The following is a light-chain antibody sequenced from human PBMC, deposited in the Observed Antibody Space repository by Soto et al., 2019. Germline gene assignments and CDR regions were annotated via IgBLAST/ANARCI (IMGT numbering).Light chain of an antibody. Sequence: EILLTQSPGTLSLSPGERITLXXRASQSVTSRYIAWYQQKSGKAPXVLLYGASSRATGIPDRFRGSGSGTDFTLTISRLEPEDFAVYYCQQYGGLPTFGQGTKVDIK. CDR2: GAS. J-gene: IGKJ1*01. CDR3: QQYGGLPT. CDR1: QSVTSRY. V-gene: IGKV3-20*01.